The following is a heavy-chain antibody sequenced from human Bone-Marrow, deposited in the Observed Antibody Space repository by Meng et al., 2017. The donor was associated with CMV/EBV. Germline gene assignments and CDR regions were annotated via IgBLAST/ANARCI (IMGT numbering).Heavy chain of an antibody. J-gene: IGHJ4*02. CDR1: GFTFSSYA. CDR3: ARAKVAAGSFDY. V-gene: IGHV3-30*04. D-gene: IGHD6-13*01. Sequence: GESLKISCAASGFTFSSYAMHWVRQAPGKGLEWVAVISYDGSNKYYADSVKGRFTISRDNSKNTLYLQMNSLRAEDTAVYYCARAKVAAGSFDYWGQGTLVPVSS. CDR2: ISYDGSNK.